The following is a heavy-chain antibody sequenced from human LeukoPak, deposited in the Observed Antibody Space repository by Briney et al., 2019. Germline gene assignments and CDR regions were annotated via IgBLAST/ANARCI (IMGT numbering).Heavy chain of an antibody. CDR2: INHSGST. CDR1: GGSISSSSYY. Sequence: PSETLSLTCTVSGGSISSSSYYWSWIRQPPGKGLEWIGEINHSGSTNYNPSLKSRVTISVDTSKNQFSLKLSSVTAADTAVYYCARILADYGGDEWGQGTLVTVSS. D-gene: IGHD4-23*01. J-gene: IGHJ4*02. CDR3: ARILADYGGDE. V-gene: IGHV4-39*07.